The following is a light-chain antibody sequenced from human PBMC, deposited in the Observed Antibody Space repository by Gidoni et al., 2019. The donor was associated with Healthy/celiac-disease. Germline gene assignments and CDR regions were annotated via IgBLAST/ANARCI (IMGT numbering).Light chain of an antibody. V-gene: IGKV3-20*01. CDR2: GAS. CDR1: QRVSSSY. CDR3: QQYGSSPRYT. J-gene: IGKJ2*01. Sequence: EIVLTQSPGTLSLSPGERATLPCRASQRVSSSYLAWYQQKPGQAPRLLIYGASSRATGIPARFSGSGSGTDFTLTISRLEPEDFAVYYCQQYGSSPRYTFGQGTKLEIK.